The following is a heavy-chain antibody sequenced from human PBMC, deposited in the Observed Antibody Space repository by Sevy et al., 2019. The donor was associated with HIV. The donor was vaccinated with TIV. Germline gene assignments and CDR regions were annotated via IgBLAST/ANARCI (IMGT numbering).Heavy chain of an antibody. CDR2: ISSSSSYI. CDR3: ARDPLTAMAAHPFDY. D-gene: IGHD5-18*01. CDR1: GFTFSSYS. V-gene: IGHV3-21*01. Sequence: GGSLRLSCAASGFTFSSYSMNWVRQAPGKGLEWVSSISSSSSYIYYADSVKGRFTISRDNAKNSLYLQMNSLRAEDTDVYYCARDPLTAMAAHPFDYWGQGTLVTVSS. J-gene: IGHJ4*02.